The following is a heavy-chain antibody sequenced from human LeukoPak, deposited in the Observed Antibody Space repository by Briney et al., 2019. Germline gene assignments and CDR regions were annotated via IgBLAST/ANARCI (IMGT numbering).Heavy chain of an antibody. CDR3: AHLRVRGGVDYYGMDV. V-gene: IGHV3-53*01. CDR1: GFTVSSNY. D-gene: IGHD3-10*01. J-gene: IGHJ6*02. CDR2: IYSGGST. Sequence: PGGSLRLSCAASGFTVSSNYMSWVRQAPGKGLEWVSVIYSGGSTYYADSVKGRFTISRDNSKNTLYLQMNSLRAEVTAVYYCAHLRVRGGVDYYGMDVWGQGTTVTVSS.